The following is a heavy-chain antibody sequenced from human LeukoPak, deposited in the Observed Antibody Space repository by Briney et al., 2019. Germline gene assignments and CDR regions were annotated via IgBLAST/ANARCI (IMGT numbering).Heavy chain of an antibody. CDR1: GFPFSSSG. V-gene: IGHV3-30*02. J-gene: IGHJ4*02. CDR2: IGYDGSNK. CDR3: AKKARYCSGGYCYADVDY. Sequence: GVSLRLSCGASGFPFSSSGMHWVRQAPGKGLEWVAFIGYDGSNKYYAESVKDRFTISRDNSKNTLFLQMNSLRAEDTAVYHCAKKARYCSGGYCYADVDYWGQGTPVTVSS. D-gene: IGHD2-15*01.